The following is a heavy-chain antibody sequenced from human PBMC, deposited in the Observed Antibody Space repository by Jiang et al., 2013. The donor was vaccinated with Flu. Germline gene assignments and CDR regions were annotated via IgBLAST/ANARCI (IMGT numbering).Heavy chain of an antibody. V-gene: IGHV1-69*04. Sequence: SGAEVKKPGSSVKVSCKASGGTFSSYTISWVRQAPGQGLEWMGRIIPILGIANYAQKFQGRVTITADKSTSTAYMELSSLRSEDTAVYYCARDALFWSGYYPDDYYYYGMDVWGQGTTVTVSS. CDR1: GGTFSSYT. D-gene: IGHD3-3*01. CDR2: IIPILGIA. J-gene: IGHJ6*02. CDR3: ARDALFWSGYYPDDYYYYGMDV.